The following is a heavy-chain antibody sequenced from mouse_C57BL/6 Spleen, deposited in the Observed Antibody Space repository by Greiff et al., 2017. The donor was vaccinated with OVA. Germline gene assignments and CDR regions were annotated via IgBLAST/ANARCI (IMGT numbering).Heavy chain of an antibody. CDR1: GFTFSSYG. D-gene: IGHD4-1*02. V-gene: IGHV5-6*01. J-gene: IGHJ1*03. CDR3: ARQPRSTNWDGGYFDV. Sequence: EVHLVESGGDLVKPGGSLKLSCAASGFTFSSYGMSWVRQTPDKRLEWVATISSGGSYTYYPDSVKGRFTISRDNAKNTLYLQMSSLKSEDTAMYYCARQPRSTNWDGGYFDVWGTGTTVTVSS. CDR2: ISSGGSYT.